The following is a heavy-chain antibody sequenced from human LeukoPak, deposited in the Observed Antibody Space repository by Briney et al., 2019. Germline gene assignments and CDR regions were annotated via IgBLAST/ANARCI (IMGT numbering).Heavy chain of an antibody. CDR1: GFTFSSYA. CDR2: ISYDGSNK. Sequence: PGGSLRLSCAASGFTFSSYAMHWVRQAPGKGLKWVAVISYDGSNKYYADSVKGRFTISRDNSKNTLYLQMNSLRAEDTAVYYCARESADTGDFDYWGQGTLVTVSS. D-gene: IGHD7-27*01. J-gene: IGHJ4*02. CDR3: ARESADTGDFDY. V-gene: IGHV3-30*04.